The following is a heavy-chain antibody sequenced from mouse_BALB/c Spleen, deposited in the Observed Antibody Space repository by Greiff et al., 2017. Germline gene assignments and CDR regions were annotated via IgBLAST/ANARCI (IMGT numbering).Heavy chain of an antibody. CDR3: AREIYYGNYGGFAY. CDR2: IYPGNVNT. D-gene: IGHD2-1*01. V-gene: IGHV1S56*01. Sequence: QVQLKQSGPELVKPGASVRISCKASGYTFTSYYIHWVKQRPGQGLEWIGWIYPGNVNTKYNEKFKGKATLTADKSSSTAYMQLSSLTSEDSAVYFCAREIYYGNYGGFAYWGQGTLVTVSA. CDR1: GYTFTSYY. J-gene: IGHJ3*01.